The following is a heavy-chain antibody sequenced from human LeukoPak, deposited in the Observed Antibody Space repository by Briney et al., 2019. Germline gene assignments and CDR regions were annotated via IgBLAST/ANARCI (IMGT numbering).Heavy chain of an antibody. CDR1: GFTFSSYG. CDR3: AKDLSIGQWLVDFDPYMDV. Sequence: GGSLRLSCAASGFTFSSYGMHWVRQAPGKGLEWVAVISYDGSNKYYADSVKGRFTISRDNSKNTLYLQMNSLRAEDTAVYYCAKDLSIGQWLVDFDPYMDVWGKGTTVTISS. D-gene: IGHD6-19*01. V-gene: IGHV3-30*18. CDR2: ISYDGSNK. J-gene: IGHJ6*03.